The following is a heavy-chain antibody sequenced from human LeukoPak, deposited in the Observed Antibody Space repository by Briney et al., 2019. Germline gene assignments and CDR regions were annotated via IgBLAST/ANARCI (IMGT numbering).Heavy chain of an antibody. CDR3: ARDSEWGLLRSDY. CDR2: ISYSGST. J-gene: IGHJ4*02. V-gene: IGHV4-39*02. Sequence: PSETLSLTCTVSGGSISNSNYCWGWIRQPPGKGLEWLGSISYSGSTYYNPSLKSRVTISVDTSKNQFSLKVTSVTAADTAVFYCARDSEWGLLRSDYWGQGTLVTVSS. D-gene: IGHD1-26*01. CDR1: GGSISNSNYC.